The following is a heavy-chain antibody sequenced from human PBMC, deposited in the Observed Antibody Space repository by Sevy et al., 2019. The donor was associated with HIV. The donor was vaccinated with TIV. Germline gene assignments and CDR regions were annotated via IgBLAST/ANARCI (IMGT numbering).Heavy chain of an antibody. CDR3: ERGAAAGTFDY. CDR1: GFTFSSYA. D-gene: IGHD6-13*01. J-gene: IGHJ4*02. CDR2: VNSDGSST. Sequence: GGSLRLSCAASGFTFSSYAMHWVRQAPGKGLVWVSRVNSDGSSTSYADSVKGRFTISRDNAKNTLYLQMNSLRAEDTAVYYCERGAAAGTFDYWGQGTLVTVSS. V-gene: IGHV3-74*01.